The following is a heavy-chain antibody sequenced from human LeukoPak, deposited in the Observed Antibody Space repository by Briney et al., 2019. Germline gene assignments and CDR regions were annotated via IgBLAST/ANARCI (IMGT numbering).Heavy chain of an antibody. J-gene: IGHJ6*02. CDR2: INHSGST. V-gene: IGHV4-34*01. D-gene: IGHD6-13*01. CDR1: GGSFSGHY. Sequence: SETLSLTCAVYGGSFSGHYWSWIRQPPGKGLEWIGEINHSGSTNYNPSLKSRVTISVDTSKNQFSLQLSSVSAADTAVYYCARGRSSSWYYYYYYGMDVWGQGTTVTVSS. CDR3: ARGRSSSWYYYYYYGMDV.